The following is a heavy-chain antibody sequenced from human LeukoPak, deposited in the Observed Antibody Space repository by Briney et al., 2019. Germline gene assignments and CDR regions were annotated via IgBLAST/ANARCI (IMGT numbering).Heavy chain of an antibody. CDR3: ARDEEMITTYYFDY. CDR1: GFTFSSYA. Sequence: GGSLRLSCAASGFTFSSYAMHWVRQAPGKGLEWVAVISYDGSNKYHADSVKGRFTISRDNSKNTLYLQMNSLRAEDTAVYYCARDEEMITTYYFDYWGQGTLVTVSS. D-gene: IGHD3-16*01. CDR2: ISYDGSNK. J-gene: IGHJ4*02. V-gene: IGHV3-30-3*01.